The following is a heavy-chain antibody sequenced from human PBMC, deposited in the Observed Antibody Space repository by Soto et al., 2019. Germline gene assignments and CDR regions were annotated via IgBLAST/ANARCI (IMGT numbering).Heavy chain of an antibody. CDR1: GYSFTDYY. V-gene: IGHV1-2*02. CDR2: INTKTGGT. Sequence: QVHLVQSGAEVKKPGASVKVSCKASGYSFTDYYMHWVRQAPGQGLEWMGWINTKTGGTNYAQRVQGRVTMTGDTSINTAYRELSRLRSDDTAVYYCTRVGPTGWFDPWGQGTVVTASS. CDR3: TRVGPTGWFDP. J-gene: IGHJ5*02.